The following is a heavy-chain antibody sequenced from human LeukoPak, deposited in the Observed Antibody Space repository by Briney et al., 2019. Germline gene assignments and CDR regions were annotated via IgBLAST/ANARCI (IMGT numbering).Heavy chain of an antibody. CDR2: INNSGST. CDR1: GGSISSSTYY. Sequence: SETLSLTCTVSGGSISSSTYYWVWIRQPPGKGLEWIGEINNSGSTNYNPSLKSRFTISVDTTKNAFSLKLSSVTAADTAVYYCARGGYCSGGSCYRPNSYYYYMDVWGKGTTVTVSS. J-gene: IGHJ6*03. D-gene: IGHD2-15*01. V-gene: IGHV4-39*07. CDR3: ARGGYCSGGSCYRPNSYYYYMDV.